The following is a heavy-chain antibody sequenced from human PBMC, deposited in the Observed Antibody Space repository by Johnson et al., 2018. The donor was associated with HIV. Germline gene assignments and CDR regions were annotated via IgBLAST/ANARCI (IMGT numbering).Heavy chain of an antibody. CDR2: LFSGGSI. Sequence: VQLVESGGGLVQPGGSLRLSCAASGFTVSSYYMSWVRQAPGKGLEWVSVLFSGGSIYFADSVKGRFTISRDNSKNTLYLQMNSLRAEDTAVYYCASPDYGDYVFDIWGQGTMVTVSS. J-gene: IGHJ3*02. V-gene: IGHV3-66*01. D-gene: IGHD4-17*01. CDR3: ASPDYGDYVFDI. CDR1: GFTVSSYY.